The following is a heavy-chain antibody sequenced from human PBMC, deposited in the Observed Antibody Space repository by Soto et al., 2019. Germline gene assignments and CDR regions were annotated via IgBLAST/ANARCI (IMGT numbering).Heavy chain of an antibody. V-gene: IGHV3-23*01. CDR3: AKGLNGTWIQLWLNYYYYGMDV. Sequence: LRLSCAASGFTFSSYAMSWVRQAPGKGLEWVSAISGSGGSTYYADSVKGRFTISRDNSKNTLYLQMNSLRAEDTAVYYCAKGLNGTWIQLWLNYYYYGMDVWGQGTTVTVSS. J-gene: IGHJ6*02. CDR2: ISGSGGST. CDR1: GFTFSSYA. D-gene: IGHD5-18*01.